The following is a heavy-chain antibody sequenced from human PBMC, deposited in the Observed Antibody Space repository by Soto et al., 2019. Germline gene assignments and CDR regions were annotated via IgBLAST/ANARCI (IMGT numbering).Heavy chain of an antibody. CDR2: ISGSGGST. Sequence: EVQLLESGGGLVQPGGSLRLSCAASGFTFSSYAMSWVRQAPGKGLEWVSAISGSGGSTYYADSVKGRFTISRDNSENTLYLQMNSLRAEDTAVYYCAKDDTIFGVVPYGMDVWGQGTTVTVSS. J-gene: IGHJ6*02. CDR1: GFTFSSYA. D-gene: IGHD3-3*01. CDR3: AKDDTIFGVVPYGMDV. V-gene: IGHV3-23*01.